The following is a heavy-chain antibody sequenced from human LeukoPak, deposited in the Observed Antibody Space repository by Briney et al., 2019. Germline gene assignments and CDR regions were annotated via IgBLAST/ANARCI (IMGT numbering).Heavy chain of an antibody. Sequence: SETLSLTCAVYGGSFSGYYCSWIRQPPGKGLEWIGEINHSGSTNYNPSLKSRVTISVDTSKNQFSLKLSSVTAADTAVYYCARVRRYYDLSSRPYAFDIWGQGKMVTVSS. CDR2: INHSGST. D-gene: IGHD3-22*01. CDR1: GGSFSGYY. J-gene: IGHJ3*02. V-gene: IGHV4-34*01. CDR3: ARVRRYYDLSSRPYAFDI.